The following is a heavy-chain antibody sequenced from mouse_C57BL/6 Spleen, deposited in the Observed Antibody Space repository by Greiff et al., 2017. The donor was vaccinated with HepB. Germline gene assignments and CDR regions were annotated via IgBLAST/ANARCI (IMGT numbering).Heavy chain of an antibody. CDR2: IDPENGDT. Sequence: EVQLVESGAELVRPGASVKLSCTASGFNIKDDYMHWVKQRPEQGLEWIGWIDPENGDTEYASKFQGKATITADTSSNTAYLQLSSLTSEDTAVYNSTTGTWCAYWGQGTLVTVSA. D-gene: IGHD4-1*01. V-gene: IGHV14-4*01. CDR1: GFNIKDDY. CDR3: TTGTWCAY. J-gene: IGHJ3*01.